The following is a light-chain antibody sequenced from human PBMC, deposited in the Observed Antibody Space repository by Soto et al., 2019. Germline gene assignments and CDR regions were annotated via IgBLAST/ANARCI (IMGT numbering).Light chain of an antibody. V-gene: IGKV3-15*01. CDR1: QSVRRD. J-gene: IGKJ5*01. CDR3: QQYNNWPIT. Sequence: EIVMTQSPVTLSVSPGERATHSSRASQSVRRDLAWYQQKPGQPPGLLMYGASTRATGIPARFSGSGSGTEFTLTISSLQSEDFAVYYCQQYNNWPITFGQGTRLEIK. CDR2: GAS.